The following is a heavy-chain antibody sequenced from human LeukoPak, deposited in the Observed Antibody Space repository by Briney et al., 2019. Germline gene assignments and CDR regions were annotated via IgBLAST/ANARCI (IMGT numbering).Heavy chain of an antibody. CDR2: IYTSGST. J-gene: IGHJ6*03. CDR3: ARLDRFGTNYYYMDV. V-gene: IGHV4-4*09. D-gene: IGHD3-10*01. Sequence: PSETLSLTCTVSGGSISSYYWSWIRQPPGKGLEWIGYIYTSGSTNYNPSLKSRVTISVDTSKNQLSLKVSSVTAADTAVYYCARLDRFGTNYYYMDVWGKGTTVTVSS. CDR1: GGSISSYY.